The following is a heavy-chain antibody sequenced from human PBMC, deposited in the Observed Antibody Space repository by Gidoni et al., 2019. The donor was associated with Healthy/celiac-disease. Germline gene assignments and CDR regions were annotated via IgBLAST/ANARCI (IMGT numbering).Heavy chain of an antibody. V-gene: IGHV4-34*01. Sequence: QVQLQQWGAGLLKPSETLSLTCAVYGGSFSGYYWSWIRQPPGKGLEWIGEINHSGSTNYNPSLKSRVTISVDTSKNQFSLKLSSVTAADTAVYYCARGTPEFGYSYGTPGNWFDPWGQGTLVTVSS. J-gene: IGHJ5*02. CDR1: GGSFSGYY. CDR2: INHSGST. CDR3: ARGTPEFGYSYGTPGNWFDP. D-gene: IGHD5-18*01.